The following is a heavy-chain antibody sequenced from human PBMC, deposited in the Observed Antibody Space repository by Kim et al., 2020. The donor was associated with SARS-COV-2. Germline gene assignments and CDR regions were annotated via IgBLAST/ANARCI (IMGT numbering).Heavy chain of an antibody. CDR3: ARHGEVLLWFGELLAPFDY. CDR1: GGSISSSSYY. D-gene: IGHD3-10*01. J-gene: IGHJ4*02. Sequence: SETLSLTCTVSGGSISSSSYYWGWIRQPPGKGLEWIGSIYYSGSTYYNPSLKSRVTISVDTSKNQFSLKLSSVTAADTAVYYCARHGEVLLWFGELLAPFDYWGQGTLVTVSS. V-gene: IGHV4-39*01. CDR2: IYYSGST.